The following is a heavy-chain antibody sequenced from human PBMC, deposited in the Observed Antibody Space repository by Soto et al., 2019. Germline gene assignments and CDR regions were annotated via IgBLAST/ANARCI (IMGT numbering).Heavy chain of an antibody. CDR2: MGYNGFT. CDR1: GGPMNNYY. D-gene: IGHD3-10*01. J-gene: IGHJ6*02. CDR3: ARQGFGELHGLVDV. Sequence: QVQLQESGPGLVKPSETLSLTCTISGGPMNNYYCTWFRQPRGQGLEWIGYMGYNGFTRYNPSLRSRVAISRDTDKNQFSLNLSSVTAADTALYYCARQGFGELHGLVDVWGQGITVTVSS. V-gene: IGHV4-59*08.